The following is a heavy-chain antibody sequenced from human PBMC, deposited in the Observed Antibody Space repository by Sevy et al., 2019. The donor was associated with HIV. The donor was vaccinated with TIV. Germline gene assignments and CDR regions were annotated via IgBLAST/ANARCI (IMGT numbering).Heavy chain of an antibody. CDR2: ISYDGSNK. V-gene: IGHV3-30*18. CDR3: AKIRTGGGSYRLDAFDI. CDR1: GFTFSSYG. Sequence: GGSPRLSCAASGFTFSSYGMHWVRQAPGKGLEWVAVISYDGSNKYYADSVKGRFTISRDNSKNTLYLQMNSLRAEDTAAYYCAKIRTGGGSYRLDAFDIWGQGTMVTVSS. J-gene: IGHJ3*02. D-gene: IGHD1-26*01.